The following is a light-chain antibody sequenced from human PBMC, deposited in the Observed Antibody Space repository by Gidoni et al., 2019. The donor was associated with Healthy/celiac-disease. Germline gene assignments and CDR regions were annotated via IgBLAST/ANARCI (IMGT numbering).Light chain of an antibody. J-gene: IGKJ4*01. CDR2: DAS. Sequence: ELVLTQSTATLSLSPGERATLSCRASQSVSSYLAWYQQKPGQAPRLLIYDASNRATGIPARFSGSGSGTDFTFTISSLEPEDFAVYYCQQRSNWPPALTFGGGTKVEIK. V-gene: IGKV3-11*01. CDR3: QQRSNWPPALT. CDR1: QSVSSY.